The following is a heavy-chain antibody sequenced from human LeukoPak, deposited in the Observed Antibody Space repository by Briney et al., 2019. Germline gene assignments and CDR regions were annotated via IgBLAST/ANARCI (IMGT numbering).Heavy chain of an antibody. D-gene: IGHD3-3*01. Sequence: GGSLRLSCAASGFTFSSYSMNWVRQAPGKGLEWVSSISSSSSYIYYADSVKGRFTISRDNAKNSLYLQMNSLRAEDTAVYYCARAIFGVVINWYFDLWGRGTLVTVSS. V-gene: IGHV3-21*01. CDR1: GFTFSSYS. J-gene: IGHJ2*01. CDR2: ISSSSSYI. CDR3: ARAIFGVVINWYFDL.